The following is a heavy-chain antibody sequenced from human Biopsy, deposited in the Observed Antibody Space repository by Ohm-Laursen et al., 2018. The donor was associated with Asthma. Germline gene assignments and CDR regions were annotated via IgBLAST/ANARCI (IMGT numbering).Heavy chain of an antibody. J-gene: IGHJ6*02. CDR1: GYTFNAYY. V-gene: IGHV1-2*06. D-gene: IGHD3-10*01. CDR2: INPNSGNT. CDR3: ARAPQPQNYGSGNAQYGLDV. Sequence: GASVKVPCKASGYTFNAYYIHWVRQAPGQEFEWMGRINPNSGNTHYAHKFQGRVTMTRDTSISTVYMELTRLRSDDTAVYYCARAPQPQNYGSGNAQYGLDVWGQGTTVTVSS.